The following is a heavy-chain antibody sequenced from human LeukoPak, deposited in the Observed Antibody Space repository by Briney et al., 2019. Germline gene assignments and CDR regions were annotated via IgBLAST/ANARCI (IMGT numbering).Heavy chain of an antibody. CDR3: ARCNVLRFLEWLPRGPDAFDI. CDR1: GGTFSSYA. CDR2: IIPILDIA. J-gene: IGHJ3*02. D-gene: IGHD3-3*01. V-gene: IGHV1-69*04. Sequence: SVKASCKASGGTFSSYAISWVRQAPGQGLEWMGRIIPILDIANYAQKLQGRVTMTTDTSTSTAYMELRSLRSDDTAVYYCARCNVLRFLEWLPRGPDAFDIWGQGTMVTVSS.